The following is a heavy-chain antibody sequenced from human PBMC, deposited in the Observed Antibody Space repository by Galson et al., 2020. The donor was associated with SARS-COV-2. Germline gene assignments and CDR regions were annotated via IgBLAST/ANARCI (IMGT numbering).Heavy chain of an antibody. Sequence: SETLSLTCTVSGGSISSYYWSWIRQPPGKGLEWIGYIYYSGSTNYNPSLKSRVTISVDTSKNQFSLKLSSVTAADTAVYYCARAPRYAGYFDLWGRGTLVTVSS. J-gene: IGHJ2*01. V-gene: IGHV4-59*13. D-gene: IGHD3-16*01. CDR1: GGSISSYY. CDR2: IYYSGST. CDR3: ARAPRYAGYFDL.